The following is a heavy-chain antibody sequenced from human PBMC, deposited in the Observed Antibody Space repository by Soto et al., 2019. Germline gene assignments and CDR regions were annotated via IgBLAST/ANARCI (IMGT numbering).Heavy chain of an antibody. Sequence: GGSLRLSCAASGFTFSNAWMNWVRQAPGKGLEWVGRIKSKTAGGTTDYAAPVKGRFTISRDDSKNTLYLQMNSLKTEDTAVYYCTTLMITFGGALARDYWGQGTLVTVSS. V-gene: IGHV3-15*07. CDR3: TTLMITFGGALARDY. CDR1: GFTFSNAW. CDR2: IKSKTAGGTT. D-gene: IGHD3-16*01. J-gene: IGHJ4*02.